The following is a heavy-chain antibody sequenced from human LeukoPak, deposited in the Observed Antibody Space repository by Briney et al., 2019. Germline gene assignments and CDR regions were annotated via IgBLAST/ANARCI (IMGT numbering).Heavy chain of an antibody. D-gene: IGHD3-22*01. V-gene: IGHV3-30*18. CDR2: ISYDGSNK. Sequence: PGGSLRLSCAASGFTFSSYGMHWVRQAPGKGLEWVAVISYDGSNKYYADSVKGRFTISRDNSKNTLYLQMNSLRAEGTAVYYCAKDRDYYDSSGYPGYWGQGTLVTGFS. CDR1: GFTFSSYG. CDR3: AKDRDYYDSSGYPGY. J-gene: IGHJ4*02.